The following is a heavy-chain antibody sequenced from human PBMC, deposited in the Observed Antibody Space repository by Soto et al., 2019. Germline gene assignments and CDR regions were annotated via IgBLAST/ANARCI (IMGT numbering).Heavy chain of an antibody. CDR3: ARDAVWFGELLLGDAFDI. Sequence: GESLRISCAASGFTFSSYAMHWVRQAPGKGLEWVAVISYDGSNKYYADSVKGRFTISRDNSKNTLYLQMNSLRAEDTAVYYCARDAVWFGELLLGDAFDIWGQGTMVTVSS. J-gene: IGHJ3*02. D-gene: IGHD3-10*01. CDR1: GFTFSSYA. V-gene: IGHV3-30-3*01. CDR2: ISYDGSNK.